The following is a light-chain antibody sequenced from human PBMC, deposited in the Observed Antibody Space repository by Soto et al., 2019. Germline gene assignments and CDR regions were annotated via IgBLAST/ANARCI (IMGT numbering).Light chain of an antibody. CDR1: QSVSSN. CDR3: LQASTFPRT. Sequence: EIVMTQSPATLSVSPGERATLSCRASQSVSSNLAWYQQKPGQAPRLLIYGASTRATGIPARFSGSGSGTEFTLTISSLQSEDFATYYCLQASTFPRTFGQGTKVDIK. V-gene: IGKV3-15*01. J-gene: IGKJ1*01. CDR2: GAS.